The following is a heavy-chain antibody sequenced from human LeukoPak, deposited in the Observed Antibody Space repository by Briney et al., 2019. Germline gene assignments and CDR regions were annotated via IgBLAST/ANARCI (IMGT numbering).Heavy chain of an antibody. CDR3: ARGWDGDFWSGYPFHYMDV. J-gene: IGHJ6*03. V-gene: IGHV3-48*03. Sequence: GGSLRLSCAASGFTFSSYEMNWVRQAPGKGLEWVSYISSSGSTIYYADSVKGRFTISRDNAKNSLYLQMNSLRAEDTAVYYCARGWDGDFWSGYPFHYMDVWGKGTTVTVSS. CDR2: ISSSGSTI. D-gene: IGHD3-3*01. CDR1: GFTFSSYE.